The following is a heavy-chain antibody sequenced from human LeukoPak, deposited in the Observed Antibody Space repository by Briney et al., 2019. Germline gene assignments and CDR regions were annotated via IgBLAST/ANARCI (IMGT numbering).Heavy chain of an antibody. CDR1: GGSISSDY. CDR3: VRVSRAVGANYFDY. V-gene: IGHV4-4*07. CDR2: IYGSGST. Sequence: KPSETLSLTCTVSGGSISSDYWSWIRQPAGKGLEWIGRIYGSGSTVYNPSLTSRVTMSVDTSKNQFSLKLSSVTAAHTAVYYCVRVSRAVGANYFDYWGQGTLVTVSS. J-gene: IGHJ4*02. D-gene: IGHD1-26*01.